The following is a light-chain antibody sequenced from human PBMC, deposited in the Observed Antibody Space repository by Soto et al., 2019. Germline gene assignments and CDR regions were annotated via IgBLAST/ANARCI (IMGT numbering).Light chain of an antibody. J-gene: IGKJ1*01. CDR2: DAS. CDR3: QQYNNWPPWT. CDR1: QSVNNN. Sequence: EIVMTQSPATLSVSPGESATLSCRASQSVNNNLAWYQQKPGQAPRLLIYDASTRATGMPARFSGSGSGTEFTLTISSLQSEDFAVYYCQQYNNWPPWTFGQGTKVEIK. V-gene: IGKV3-15*01.